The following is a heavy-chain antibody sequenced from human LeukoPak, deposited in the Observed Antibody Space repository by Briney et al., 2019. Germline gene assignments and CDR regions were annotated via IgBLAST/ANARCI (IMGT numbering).Heavy chain of an antibody. D-gene: IGHD5-18*01. V-gene: IGHV4-59*01. CDR1: GGSISSYY. Sequence: SETLSLTCTVSGGSISSYYWSWIRQPPGKGPEWIGYIYHSGSTNHNPSLKSRVTISIDTSKNQFSLRLSSVTAADTAVYYCARDRGYSYGFDYWGQGILVTVSS. CDR2: IYHSGST. J-gene: IGHJ4*02. CDR3: ARDRGYSYGFDY.